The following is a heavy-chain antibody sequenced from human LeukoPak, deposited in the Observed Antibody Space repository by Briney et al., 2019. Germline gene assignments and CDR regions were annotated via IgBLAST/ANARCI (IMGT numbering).Heavy chain of an antibody. Sequence: GAVKVSXKASGYTFTSYGISWVRQAPGQGLEWMGWISAYNGNTNYAQKLQGRVTMTTDTSTSTAYMELRSLRSDDTAVYYCTRYQLLHFDYWGQGTLVTVSS. CDR2: ISAYNGNT. V-gene: IGHV1-18*01. D-gene: IGHD2-2*01. J-gene: IGHJ4*02. CDR1: GYTFTSYG. CDR3: TRYQLLHFDY.